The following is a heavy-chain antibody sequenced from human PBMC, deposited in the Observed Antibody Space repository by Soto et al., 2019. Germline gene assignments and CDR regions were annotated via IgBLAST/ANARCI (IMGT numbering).Heavy chain of an antibody. V-gene: IGHV4-34*01. CDR2: INHSGST. CDR1: GVSFSGYY. J-gene: IGHJ6*02. CDR3: ARELWLGYYYGMDV. Sequence: SETLSLTCAVYGVSFSGYYWSWIRQPPGKGLEWIGEINHSGSTNYNPSLKSRVTISVDTSKNQFSLKLSSVTAGDTAVYYCARELWLGYYYGMDVWGQGTTVTVSS. D-gene: IGHD3-10*01.